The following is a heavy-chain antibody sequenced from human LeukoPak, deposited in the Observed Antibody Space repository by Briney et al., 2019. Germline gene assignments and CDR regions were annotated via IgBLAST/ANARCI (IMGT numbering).Heavy chain of an antibody. V-gene: IGHV3-23*01. J-gene: IGHJ6*04. D-gene: IGHD3-10*01. CDR3: ARESAASQYGMDV. CDR2: ISGSGGST. Sequence: PGGSLRLSCAASGFTFSSYAMSWVRQAPGKGLEWVSAISGSGGSTYYADSVKGRFTISRDNSKNTLHLQMNSLRAEDTAVYYCARESAASQYGMDVWGKGTTVTVSS. CDR1: GFTFSSYA.